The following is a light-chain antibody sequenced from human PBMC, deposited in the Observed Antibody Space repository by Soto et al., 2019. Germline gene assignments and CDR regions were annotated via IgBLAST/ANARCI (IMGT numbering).Light chain of an antibody. CDR2: DAA. CDR1: QTISTW. Sequence: DIQMTQSPSTLSASVGDRVTITCRASQTISTWLAWYQQIPGKAPKLLIYDAASSESGVPSRFSGSGSGTEFTLTISSLQPDDFATYFGQQYDSYPWTFGQGTKVEI. CDR3: QQYDSYPWT. V-gene: IGKV1-5*01. J-gene: IGKJ1*01.